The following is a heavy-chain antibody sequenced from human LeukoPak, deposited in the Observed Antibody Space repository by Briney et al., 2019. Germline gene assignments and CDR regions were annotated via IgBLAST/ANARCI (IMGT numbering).Heavy chain of an antibody. CDR1: GGSFSGYY. D-gene: IGHD5-12*01. Sequence: PSETLSLTCAVYGGSFSGYYWSWIRQPPGKGLEWIGEINHSGSTNHNPSLKSRVTISVDTSKNQFSLKLSSVTAADTAVYYCARVKESRWLTSNWFDPWGQGTLVTVSS. V-gene: IGHV4-34*01. CDR3: ARVKESRWLTSNWFDP. CDR2: INHSGST. J-gene: IGHJ5*02.